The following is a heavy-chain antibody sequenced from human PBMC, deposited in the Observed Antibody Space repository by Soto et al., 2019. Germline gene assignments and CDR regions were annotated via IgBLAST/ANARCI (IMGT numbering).Heavy chain of an antibody. J-gene: IGHJ4*02. CDR2: INAGNGNT. D-gene: IGHD2-2*01. CDR1: GYTFTSYA. CDR3: AAAYCSSTSCYVKLDY. V-gene: IGHV1-3*01. Sequence: ASVKVSCKASGYTFTSYAMHWVRQAPGQRLEWMGWINAGNGNTKYSQKFQGRVTITRDTSASTAYMELSSLRSEDTAVYYFAAAYCSSTSCYVKLDYWGQGTLVTVSS.